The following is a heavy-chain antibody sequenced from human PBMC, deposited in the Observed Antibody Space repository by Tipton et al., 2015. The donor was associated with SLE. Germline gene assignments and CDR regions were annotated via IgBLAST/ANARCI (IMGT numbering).Heavy chain of an antibody. CDR2: IRYDGSNK. Sequence: QLVQSGGGVVQPGGSLRLSCAASGFTFSSYGMHWVRQAPGKGLEWVAFIRYDGSNKYYADSVKGRFTISRDNSKNTLYLQMNSLRAEDTAVYYCAGTFGVVPDAFDIWGQGTMVTVSS. D-gene: IGHD3-3*01. J-gene: IGHJ3*02. CDR1: GFTFSSYG. V-gene: IGHV3-30*02. CDR3: AGTFGVVPDAFDI.